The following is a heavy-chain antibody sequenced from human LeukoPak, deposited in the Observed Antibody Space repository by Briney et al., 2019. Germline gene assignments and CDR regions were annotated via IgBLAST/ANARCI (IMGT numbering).Heavy chain of an antibody. CDR3: ARESPYGDYAIDY. CDR1: GYTFTSYD. V-gene: IGHV1-8*03. D-gene: IGHD4-17*01. CDR2: MNPNSGNT. J-gene: IGHJ4*02. Sequence: ASVKVSCKASGYTFTSYDINWVRQATGQGLEWMGWMNPNSGNTGYAQKFQGRVTITRNTSISTDYMELSSLRSEETAVYYCARESPYGDYAIDYWGQGTLVTVSS.